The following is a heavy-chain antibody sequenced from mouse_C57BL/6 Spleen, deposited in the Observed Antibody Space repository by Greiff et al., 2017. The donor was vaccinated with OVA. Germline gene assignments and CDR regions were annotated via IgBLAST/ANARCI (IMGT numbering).Heavy chain of an antibody. CDR3: TRGGRGYFDY. J-gene: IGHJ2*01. D-gene: IGHD3-3*01. CDR1: GYTFTDYE. Sequence: VQLQQSGAELVRPGASVTLSCKASGYTFTDYEMHWVKQTPVHGLEWIGAIDPETGGTAYNQKFKGKAILTADKSSSTAYMELRSLTSEDSAVYYCTRGGRGYFDYWGKGTTLTVSS. V-gene: IGHV1-15*01. CDR2: IDPETGGT.